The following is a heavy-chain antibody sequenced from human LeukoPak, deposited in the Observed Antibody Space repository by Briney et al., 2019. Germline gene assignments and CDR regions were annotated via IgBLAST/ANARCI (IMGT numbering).Heavy chain of an antibody. J-gene: IGHJ4*02. CDR3: ARDRTYYDFWSGYWDDY. CDR1: GFTFSSYA. V-gene: IGHV3-48*04. Sequence: GGSLRLSCAASGFTFSSYAMSWVRQAPGKGLEWVSYISSSGSTIYYADSVKGRFTISRDNAKNSLYLQMNSLRAEDTAVYYCARDRTYYDFWSGYWDDYWGQGTLVTVSS. CDR2: ISSSGSTI. D-gene: IGHD3-3*01.